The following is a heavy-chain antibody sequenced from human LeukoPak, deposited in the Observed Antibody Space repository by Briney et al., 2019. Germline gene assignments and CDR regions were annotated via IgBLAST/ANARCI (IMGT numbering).Heavy chain of an antibody. CDR3: ARDEYYGSGSYMDV. CDR2: ISSSSSTI. CDR1: GFTFSSYS. Sequence: GGSLRLSCAASGFTFSSYSMNWVRQAPGKGLEWVSYISSSSSTIYYADSVKGRFTISRDNAKNSLYLQMNSLRAEDTAVYYCARDEYYGSGSYMDVWGKGTTVTVS. V-gene: IGHV3-48*01. J-gene: IGHJ6*03. D-gene: IGHD3-10*01.